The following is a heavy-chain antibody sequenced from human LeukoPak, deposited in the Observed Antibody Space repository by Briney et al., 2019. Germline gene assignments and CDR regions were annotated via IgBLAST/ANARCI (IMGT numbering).Heavy chain of an antibody. D-gene: IGHD3-10*01. CDR1: GYTFTSYD. CDR2: MNPNSGNT. Sequence: GASVKVSCKASGYTFTSYDINWVRQATGQGLEWMGWMNPNSGNTGYAQKFQGRVTMTRNTSISTAYMELSSLRSEDTAVYYCARGGMSGSGSYYGSYYYGMDIWGQGTTVTVSS. J-gene: IGHJ6*02. V-gene: IGHV1-8*01. CDR3: ARGGMSGSGSYYGSYYYGMDI.